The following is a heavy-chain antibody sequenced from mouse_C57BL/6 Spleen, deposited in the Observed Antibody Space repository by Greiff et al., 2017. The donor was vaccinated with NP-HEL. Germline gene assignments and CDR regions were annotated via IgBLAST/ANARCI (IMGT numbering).Heavy chain of an antibody. J-gene: IGHJ1*03. CDR3: ATYYGSSYGDFEG. Sequence: QVQLQQPGAELVKPGASVKLSCKASGYTFTSYWMQWVQQRPGQGLEWIGEFDPSDSYTNYIQKFKGKATLTVDTSSSTAYMQLSSLTSEDSAVYYCATYYGSSYGDFEGWGTGTTVTAAS. V-gene: IGHV1-50*01. CDR1: GYTFTSYW. CDR2: FDPSDSYT. D-gene: IGHD1-1*01.